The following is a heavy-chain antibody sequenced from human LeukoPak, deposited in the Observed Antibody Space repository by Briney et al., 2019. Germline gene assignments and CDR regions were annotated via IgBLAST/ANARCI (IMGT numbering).Heavy chain of an antibody. CDR2: INPNSGGT. J-gene: IGHJ1*01. D-gene: IGHD2-2*01. Sequence: ASVKVSCKATGRTVSSHTISWVRQAPGQGLEWMGWINPNSGGTNYAQKFQGRVSMTRDTSTSTVHMELSSLRSEDTAMYYCARVSDQSFQHWGQGTLVTVSS. CDR1: GRTVSSHT. CDR3: ARVSDQSFQH. V-gene: IGHV1-2*02.